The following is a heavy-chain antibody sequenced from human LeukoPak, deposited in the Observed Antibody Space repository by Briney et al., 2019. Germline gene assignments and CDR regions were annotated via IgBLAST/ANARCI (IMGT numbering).Heavy chain of an antibody. V-gene: IGHV3-48*03. D-gene: IGHD3-10*01. CDR2: ISSSGSTI. Sequence: GGSLRLSCAASGFTFSSYEMNWVRQAPGKGLEWVSYISSSGSTIYYADSVKGRFTISRDNAKNSLYPQMNSLRAEDTAVYYCARETPRGRGVRGVIIPYFYWGQGTLVTVSS. CDR3: ARETPRGRGVRGVIIPYFY. CDR1: GFTFSSYE. J-gene: IGHJ4*02.